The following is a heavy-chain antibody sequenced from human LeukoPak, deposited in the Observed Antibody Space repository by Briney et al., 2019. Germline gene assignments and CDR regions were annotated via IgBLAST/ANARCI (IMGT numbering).Heavy chain of an antibody. CDR1: GYTFTGYY. J-gene: IGHJ5*02. V-gene: IGHV1-2*06. Sequence: ASVKVSCKAFGYTFTGYYMHWVRQAPGQGLEWMGRINPNSGGTNYAQKFQGRVTMTRDTSISTAYMELSRLRSDDTAVYYCARGPDYSNYLNWFDPWGQGTLVTVSS. D-gene: IGHD4-11*01. CDR3: ARGPDYSNYLNWFDP. CDR2: INPNSGGT.